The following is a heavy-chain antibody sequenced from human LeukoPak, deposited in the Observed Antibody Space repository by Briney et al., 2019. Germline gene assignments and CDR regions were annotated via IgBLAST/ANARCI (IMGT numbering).Heavy chain of an antibody. CDR1: GYSVSSGYY. J-gene: IGHJ4*02. CDR2: IYDSGST. D-gene: IGHD3-3*01. CDR3: ARLIFGVAKGNY. Sequence: SETLSLTCTVSGYSVSSGYYWGWIRQPPGKGLEWIGSIYDSGSTYYNPSLKSRVTISVDTSKNQFSLKLSSVTAADTAVYYCARLIFGVAKGNYWGQGTLVTVSS. V-gene: IGHV4-38-2*02.